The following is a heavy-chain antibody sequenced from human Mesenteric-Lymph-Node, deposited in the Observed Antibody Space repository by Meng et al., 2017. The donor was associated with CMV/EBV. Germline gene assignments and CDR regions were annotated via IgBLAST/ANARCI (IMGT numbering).Heavy chain of an antibody. Sequence: GGSLRLSCAASGFTFSSYWMHWVRQAPGKGLELVSYISSSGNDIYYADSVKGRFTISRDNAKNSLYLQMNSLRAEDTAVYYCARDLEKYCSSTSCYMGADYWGQGTLVTVSS. V-gene: IGHV3-21*05. D-gene: IGHD2-2*02. J-gene: IGHJ4*02. CDR3: ARDLEKYCSSTSCYMGADY. CDR1: GFTFSSYW. CDR2: ISSSGNDI.